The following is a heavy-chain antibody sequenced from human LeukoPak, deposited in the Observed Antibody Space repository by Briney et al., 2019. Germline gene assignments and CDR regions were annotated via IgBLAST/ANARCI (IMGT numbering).Heavy chain of an antibody. Sequence: PSETLSLTCTVSGGSISSYYWSWIRQPPGKGLEWIGYIYYSGSTNYNPSLKSRVTISVDTSKNQFSLKLSSVTAADTAVYYCARDAYSSSYMDVWGKGTTVTVSS. CDR1: GGSISSYY. CDR2: IYYSGST. J-gene: IGHJ6*03. V-gene: IGHV4-59*01. D-gene: IGHD6-13*01. CDR3: ARDAYSSSYMDV.